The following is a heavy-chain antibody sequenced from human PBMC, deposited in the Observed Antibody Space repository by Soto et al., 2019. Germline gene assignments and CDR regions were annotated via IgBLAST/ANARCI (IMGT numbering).Heavy chain of an antibody. CDR1: GYTFTGYY. Sequence: ASVKVSCKASGYTFTGYYMHWVRQAPGQGLEWMGWINPNSGGTNYAQKFQGWVTMTRDTSISTAYMELSRLRSDDTAVYYCARGGGRGDGADTAMVTVTFYYYGMDVWGHGTTVTVS. J-gene: IGHJ6*02. CDR3: ARGGGRGDGADTAMVTVTFYYYGMDV. CDR2: INPNSGGT. D-gene: IGHD5-18*01. V-gene: IGHV1-2*04.